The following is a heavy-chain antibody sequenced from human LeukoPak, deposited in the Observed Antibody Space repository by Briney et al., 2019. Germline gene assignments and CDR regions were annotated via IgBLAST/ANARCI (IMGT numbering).Heavy chain of an antibody. V-gene: IGHV4-59*08. CDR3: ARRAPYSYEWSTLDY. CDR1: GGSISSYY. D-gene: IGHD5-18*01. Sequence: TSETLSLTCTVSGGSISSYYWSWIRQPPGKGLEWIGYVYYSGSTNYNPSLKSRVTISVDTSKNQFSLKLSSVTAADTAVYYCARRAPYSYEWSTLDYWGQGTLVTVSS. J-gene: IGHJ4*02. CDR2: VYYSGST.